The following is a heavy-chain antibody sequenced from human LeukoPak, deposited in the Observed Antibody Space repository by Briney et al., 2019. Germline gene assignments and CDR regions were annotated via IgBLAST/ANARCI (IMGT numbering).Heavy chain of an antibody. CDR1: GYSFTSYW. CDR3: ARNWARGYFDWGRWFDP. CDR2: IYPGDSDT. Sequence: GESLKISCKGSGYSFTSYWIGWVRQMPGKGLEWMGIIYPGDSDTRYSPSFQGQVTISADKSISTAYLQWSSLKASDTAMYYCARNWARGYFDWGRWFDPWGQGTLVTVSS. V-gene: IGHV5-51*01. D-gene: IGHD3-9*01. J-gene: IGHJ5*02.